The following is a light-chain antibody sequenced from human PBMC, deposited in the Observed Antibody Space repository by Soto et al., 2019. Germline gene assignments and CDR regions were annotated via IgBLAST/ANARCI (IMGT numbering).Light chain of an antibody. Sequence: QSALTQPASMSGSPGESMTISCTGTSSDVGGYNYVSWYQQHPGKAPKLMIYEVSNRPSGVSNRFSGSKSGNTASLTISGLQAEDEADYYCSSYTSSSPYVFGTGTKV. CDR2: EVS. CDR1: SSDVGGYNY. V-gene: IGLV2-14*01. CDR3: SSYTSSSPYV. J-gene: IGLJ1*01.